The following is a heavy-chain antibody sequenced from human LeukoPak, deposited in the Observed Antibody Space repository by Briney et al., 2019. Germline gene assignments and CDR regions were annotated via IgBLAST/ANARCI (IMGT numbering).Heavy chain of an antibody. CDR3: AKDGSGSYFNWFDP. CDR2: IYNRGST. V-gene: IGHV4-59*01. CDR1: GGSISSYY. Sequence: SEPLSLTCTLSGGSISSYYWSWIRQPPGKGLEWIGYIYNRGSTNYNPSPKSRVTISVDTSKNQLSLKLSSVTAADTAVYYCAKDGSGSYFNWFDPWGQGTLVTVSS. D-gene: IGHD1-26*01. J-gene: IGHJ5*02.